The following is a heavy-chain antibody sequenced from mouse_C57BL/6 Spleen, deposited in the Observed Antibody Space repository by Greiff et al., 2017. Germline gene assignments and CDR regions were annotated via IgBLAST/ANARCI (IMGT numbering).Heavy chain of an antibody. CDR1: GYTFTSYW. D-gene: IGHD2-3*01. CDR2: IYPGSGST. V-gene: IGHV1-55*01. CDR3: ARRLDDGYYVWFAY. Sequence: QVQLQQPGAELVKPGASVKMSCKASGYTFTSYWITWVKQRPGQGLEWIGDIYPGSGSTNYNEKFKSKATLTVDTSSCTAYMQLSSLTSEDSAVYYCARRLDDGYYVWFAYWGQGTLVTVSA. J-gene: IGHJ3*01.